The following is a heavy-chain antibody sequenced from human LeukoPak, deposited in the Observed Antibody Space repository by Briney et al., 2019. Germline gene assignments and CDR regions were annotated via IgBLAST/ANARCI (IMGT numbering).Heavy chain of an antibody. CDR3: ARASGYDYVWGSYRYTDWFDP. V-gene: IGHV1-69*05. CDR1: GGTFSSYA. CDR2: IIPIFGTA. J-gene: IGHJ5*02. D-gene: IGHD3-16*02. Sequence: ASVKVSCKASGGTFSSYAISWVRQAPGQGLEWMGGIIPIFGTANYAQKFQGRVTITTDESTSTAYMELSSLRSEDTAVYYCARASGYDYVWGSYRYTDWFDPWGQGTLVTVSP.